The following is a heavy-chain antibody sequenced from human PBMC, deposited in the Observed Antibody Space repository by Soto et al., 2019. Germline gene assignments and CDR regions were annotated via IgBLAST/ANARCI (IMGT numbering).Heavy chain of an antibody. V-gene: IGHV1-18*01. Sequence: QIQLVQSGTEVKKPEASVKVSCKASGYKFTSYGITWVRQAPGQGHEWMGWISNYSGNTKYAQKLQGRVTMTTDTSTSTAYMELRSLRSDDTAVYYCARASAFPLDCSGGDCYFLYWGQGTLVTVSS. CDR1: GYKFTSYG. J-gene: IGHJ4*02. CDR3: ARASAFPLDCSGGDCYFLY. D-gene: IGHD2-15*01. CDR2: ISNYSGNT.